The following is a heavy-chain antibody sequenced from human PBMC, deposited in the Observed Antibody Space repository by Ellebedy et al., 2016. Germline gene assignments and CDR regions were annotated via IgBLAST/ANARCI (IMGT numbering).Heavy chain of an antibody. V-gene: IGHV3-23*01. CDR3: RQGHYADY. CDR2: ISGSGGST. Sequence: GESLKISXAASGFTFSNYAMSWVRQGPGKGLEWVSAISGSGGSTYYADSVKGRFTISRDNSKNTLYLQMNSLRAEDTAVYYCRQGHYADYWGQGTLVTVSS. CDR1: GFTFSNYA. J-gene: IGHJ4*02.